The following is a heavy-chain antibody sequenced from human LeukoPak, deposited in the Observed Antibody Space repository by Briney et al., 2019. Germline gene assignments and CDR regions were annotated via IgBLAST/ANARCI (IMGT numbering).Heavy chain of an antibody. CDR1: GFTFSDYY. CDR3: ARDGSGYCSSTSCYTAEFFDY. D-gene: IGHD2-2*02. CDR2: ISSSGSTI. V-gene: IGHV3-11*01. J-gene: IGHJ4*02. Sequence: NPGGSLRLSCAASGFTFSDYYMSWIRQAPGKGLEWVSYISSSGSTIYYADSVKGRFTISRDNAKNSLYLQMNSPRAEDTAVYYCARDGSGYCSSTSCYTAEFFDYWGQGTLVTVSS.